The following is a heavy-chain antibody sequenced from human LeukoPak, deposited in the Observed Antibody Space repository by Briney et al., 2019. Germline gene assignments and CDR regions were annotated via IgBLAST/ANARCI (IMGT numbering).Heavy chain of an antibody. CDR2: IHYDGKN. CDR1: GFSFSGKF. Sequence: GGSLRLSCAASGFSFSGKFMSWVRQAPGKGLEWVSIIHYDGKNRYAGSVGGRFTIYRDDSENTLFLQMNSLRVDDTAVYFCASGDGYLQPYWGQGTLVTVSS. J-gene: IGHJ4*02. V-gene: IGHV3-53*01. D-gene: IGHD5-24*01. CDR3: ASGDGYLQPY.